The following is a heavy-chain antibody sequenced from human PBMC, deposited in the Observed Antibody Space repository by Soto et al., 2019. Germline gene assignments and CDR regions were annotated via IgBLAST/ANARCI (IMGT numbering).Heavy chain of an antibody. CDR2: TWYDGSNK. CDR1: GFTFSSYG. CDR3: ARAPYSSLLDY. J-gene: IGHJ4*02. Sequence: GGSLRLSCAASGFTFSSYGMHWVRQAPGKGLEWVAVTWYDGSNKYYADSVKGRFTISRDNSKNTLYLQMNSLRAEDTAVYYCARAPYSSLLDYWGQGTLVTVSS. D-gene: IGHD6-6*01. V-gene: IGHV3-33*01.